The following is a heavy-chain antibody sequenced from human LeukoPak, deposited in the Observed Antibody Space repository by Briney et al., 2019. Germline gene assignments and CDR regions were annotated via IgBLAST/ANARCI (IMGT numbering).Heavy chain of an antibody. CDR1: GGSISSGGYY. CDR3: ARGIAISSNWFDP. CDR2: IYYSGST. D-gene: IGHD3-9*01. J-gene: IGHJ5*02. V-gene: IGHV4-31*03. Sequence: SETLSLTCTVSGGSISSGGYYWSWIRQHPGKGLEWIGYIYYSGSTYYNPSLKSRVTISVGTSKNQFSLKLSSVTAADTAVYYCARGIAISSNWFDPWGQGTLVTVSS.